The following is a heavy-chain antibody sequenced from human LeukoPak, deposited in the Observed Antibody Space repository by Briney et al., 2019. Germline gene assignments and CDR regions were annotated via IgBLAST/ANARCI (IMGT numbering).Heavy chain of an antibody. Sequence: GGSLRLSSAASGFTFSSYGMHWVRQAPGKGLEWVAVISYDGSNKYYADSVKGRFTISRDNSKNTLYLQMNSLRAEDTAVYYCAKEVVYGSGSGDYYYYGMDVWGQGTTVTVSS. CDR1: GFTFSSYG. CDR2: ISYDGSNK. D-gene: IGHD3-10*01. CDR3: AKEVVYGSGSGDYYYYGMDV. V-gene: IGHV3-30*18. J-gene: IGHJ6*02.